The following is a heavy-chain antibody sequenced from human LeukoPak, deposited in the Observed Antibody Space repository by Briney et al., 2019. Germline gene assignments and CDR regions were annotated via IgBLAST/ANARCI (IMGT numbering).Heavy chain of an antibody. J-gene: IGHJ4*02. CDR2: INHSGST. CDR3: AGPTRSPLY. Sequence: PSETLSLTRAVYGGSFSGYYWSWIRQPPGKGLEWIGEINHSGSTNYNPSLKSRVTISVDTSKNQFSLKLSSVTAADTAVYYCAGPTRSPLYWGQGTLVTVSS. CDR1: GGSFSGYY. V-gene: IGHV4-34*01.